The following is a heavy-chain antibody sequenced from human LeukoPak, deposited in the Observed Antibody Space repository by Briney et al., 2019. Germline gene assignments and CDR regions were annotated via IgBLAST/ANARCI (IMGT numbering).Heavy chain of an antibody. J-gene: IGHJ4*02. CDR2: ISSSSSYI. D-gene: IGHD4-17*01. Sequence: GRSLRLSCAASGFTFSSYSMNWVRQAPGKGLEWVSSISSSSSYIYYADSVKGRFTISRDNARNSLYLQMNSLRAEDTAVYYCARESEMLGYGDYGVDYWGQGTLVTVSS. V-gene: IGHV3-21*01. CDR1: GFTFSSYS. CDR3: ARESEMLGYGDYGVDY.